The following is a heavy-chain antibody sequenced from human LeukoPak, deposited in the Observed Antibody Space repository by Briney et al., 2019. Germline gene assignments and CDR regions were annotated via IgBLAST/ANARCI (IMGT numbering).Heavy chain of an antibody. CDR3: AREVFLRSFPDPNWFDP. Sequence: ASVKVSCKASGGTFSSYAISWVRQAPGQGLEWMGGIIPIFGTANYAQKFQGRVTITTDESTSTAYMELSSLRSEDTAVYYCAREVFLRSFPDPNWFDPWGQGTLVTVSS. D-gene: IGHD1-14*01. V-gene: IGHV1-69*05. CDR2: IIPIFGTA. J-gene: IGHJ5*02. CDR1: GGTFSSYA.